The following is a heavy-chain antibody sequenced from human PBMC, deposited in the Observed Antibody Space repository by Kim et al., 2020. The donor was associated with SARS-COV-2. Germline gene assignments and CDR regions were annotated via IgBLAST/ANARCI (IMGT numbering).Heavy chain of an antibody. D-gene: IGHD5-18*01. CDR3: ATIVDTPADGMDV. V-gene: IGHV1-3*01. Sequence: ASVKVSCKASGYTFTSYALHWVRQAPGQRLEWMGWINAGNGNRKYSQKFQGRVTITRDTSASTAYMELSSLRSEDTAVYYCATIVDTPADGMDVWGQGTLVTVSS. CDR1: GYTFTSYA. CDR2: INAGNGNR. J-gene: IGHJ6*02.